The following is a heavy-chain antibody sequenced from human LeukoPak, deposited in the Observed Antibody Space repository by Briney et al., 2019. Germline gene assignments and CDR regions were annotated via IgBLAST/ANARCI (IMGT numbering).Heavy chain of an antibody. Sequence: GGSLRLSCAASGFTFSSYGMHWVRQAPGKGLEWVAVISYDGSNKYYADSVKGRFTISRDNSKNTLYLQMNSLRAEDTAVYYCARVGTAARPGYRGQGTLVTVSS. D-gene: IGHD6-6*01. CDR3: ARVGTAARPGY. CDR2: ISYDGSNK. CDR1: GFTFSSYG. J-gene: IGHJ4*02. V-gene: IGHV3-30*03.